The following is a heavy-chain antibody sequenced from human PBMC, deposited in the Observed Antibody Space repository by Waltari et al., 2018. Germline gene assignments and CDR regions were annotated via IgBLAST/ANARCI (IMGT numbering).Heavy chain of an antibody. J-gene: IGHJ4*02. V-gene: IGHV5-51*01. D-gene: IGHD3-22*01. CDR1: GYSFTSYW. Sequence: EVQLVQSGAEVKKPGESLKISCKGSGYSFTSYWIGWVRQMPGKGLEWMGIIYPGDSDTRYSPSFQGQVTISVDKSISTAYLQWSSLKASDTAMYYCARRGHYYDSSGYYSYYFDYWGQGTLVTVSS. CDR3: ARRGHYYDSSGYYSYYFDY. CDR2: IYPGDSDT.